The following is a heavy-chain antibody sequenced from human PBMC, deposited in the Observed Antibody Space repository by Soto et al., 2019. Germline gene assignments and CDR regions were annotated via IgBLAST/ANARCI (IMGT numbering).Heavy chain of an antibody. CDR3: ERDRIAAAASVGFDY. Sequence: ASVKVSCKASGYTFTSYAMHWVRQAPGQRLEWMGWINAGNGNTKYSQKFQGRVTITRDTSASTAYMELSSLRSEDTAVYYCERDRIAAAASVGFDYWGQGTLVTVSS. V-gene: IGHV1-3*01. CDR2: INAGNGNT. CDR1: GYTFTSYA. D-gene: IGHD6-13*01. J-gene: IGHJ4*02.